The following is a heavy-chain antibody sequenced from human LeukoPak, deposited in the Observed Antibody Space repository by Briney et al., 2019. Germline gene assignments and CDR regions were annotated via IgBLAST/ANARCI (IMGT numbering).Heavy chain of an antibody. D-gene: IGHD3-9*01. J-gene: IGHJ3*02. CDR1: RGTFSSYA. CDR3: ARDSLPYDILTGYYRADAFDI. V-gene: IGHV1-69*01. CDR2: IIPIFGTA. Sequence: SVKVSCMASRGTFSSYAISWVRQAPGQGLEWMGGIIPIFGTANYAQKFQGRVTITADESTSTAYIELSSLRSEDTAVYYCARDSLPYDILTGYYRADAFDIWGQGTMVTVSS.